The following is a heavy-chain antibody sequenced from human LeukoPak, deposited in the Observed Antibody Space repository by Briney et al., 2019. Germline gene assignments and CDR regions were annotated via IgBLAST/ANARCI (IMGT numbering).Heavy chain of an antibody. CDR3: ARDLPDITIFGPSDWFDP. CDR1: GFTFSSYA. CDR2: ISYDGSNK. D-gene: IGHD3-3*01. V-gene: IGHV3-30-3*01. J-gene: IGHJ5*02. Sequence: GGSLRLSCAASGFTFSSYAMHWVRQAPGKGLEWVAVISYDGSNKYYADSVKGRFTISRDNSKNTLYLQMNSLRAEDTAVYYCARDLPDITIFGPSDWFDPWGQGTLVTVSS.